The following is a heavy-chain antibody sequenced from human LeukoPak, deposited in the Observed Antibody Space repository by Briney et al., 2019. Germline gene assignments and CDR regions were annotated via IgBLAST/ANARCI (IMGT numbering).Heavy chain of an antibody. V-gene: IGHV4-34*01. CDR2: INHSGST. CDR3: AREGSYYGMDV. J-gene: IGHJ6*02. Sequence: WIGEINHSGSTNYNPSLKSRVTISVDTSKNQFSLKLSSVTAADTAVYYCAREGSYYGMDVWGQGTTVTVSS.